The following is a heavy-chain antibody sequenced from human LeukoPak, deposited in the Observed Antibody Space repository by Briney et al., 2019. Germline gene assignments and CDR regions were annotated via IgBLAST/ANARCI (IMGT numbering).Heavy chain of an antibody. D-gene: IGHD3-10*01. Sequence: GGSLRLSCAASGFTFSSYSMNWVRQAPGKGLEWVSSISSSSSYIYYADSVKGRFTISRDNSKNTLYLQMSSLRADDTAVYYCAKGAQYYGSGSHRRGHYFDSWGQGTLVTVSS. CDR3: AKGAQYYGSGSHRRGHYFDS. CDR1: GFTFSSYS. CDR2: ISSSSSYI. V-gene: IGHV3-21*01. J-gene: IGHJ4*02.